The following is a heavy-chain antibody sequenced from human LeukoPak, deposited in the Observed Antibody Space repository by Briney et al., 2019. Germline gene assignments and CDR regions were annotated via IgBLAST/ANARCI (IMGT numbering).Heavy chain of an antibody. D-gene: IGHD1-26*01. CDR3: ARGEYSGSYSYYYYYYYMDV. V-gene: IGHV3-48*03. CDR1: GFTFSSYE. CDR2: ISSSGSTI. J-gene: IGHJ6*03. Sequence: GSLRLSCAASGFTFSSYEMNWVRQAPGKGLEWVSYISSSGSTIYYAASVKGRFTISRDTAKNSLYLQMNSLRAEDTAVYYCARGEYSGSYSYYYYYYYMDVWGKGTTVTISS.